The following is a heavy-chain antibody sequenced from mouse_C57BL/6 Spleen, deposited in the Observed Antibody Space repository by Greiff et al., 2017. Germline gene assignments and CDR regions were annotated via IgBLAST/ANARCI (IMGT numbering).Heavy chain of an antibody. J-gene: IGHJ4*01. Sequence: EVQLQQSGPELVKPGASVKISCKASGYTFTDYYMNWVKQSHGKSLEWIGDINPNNGGTSYNQKFKGKATLTVDKSSSTAYMELRSLTSEDSAVYYCARSYYSNYVGYYAMDYWGQGTSVTVSS. V-gene: IGHV1-26*01. CDR2: INPNNGGT. CDR1: GYTFTDYY. D-gene: IGHD2-5*01. CDR3: ARSYYSNYVGYYAMDY.